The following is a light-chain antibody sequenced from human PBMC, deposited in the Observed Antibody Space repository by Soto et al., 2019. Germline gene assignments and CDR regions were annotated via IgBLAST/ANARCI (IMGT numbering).Light chain of an antibody. CDR3: QSYDISLHNYV. V-gene: IGLV1-40*01. Sequence: QSVLTQPPSVSGAPGQRVSISCTGSTSNIGAPYDVHWYQHLPGAAPKLLIYGDNNRPSGVPDRFSGSKSGTSASLAITSLQAEDEADYYCQSYDISLHNYVFGTGTNLTVL. J-gene: IGLJ1*01. CDR2: GDN. CDR1: TSNIGAPYD.